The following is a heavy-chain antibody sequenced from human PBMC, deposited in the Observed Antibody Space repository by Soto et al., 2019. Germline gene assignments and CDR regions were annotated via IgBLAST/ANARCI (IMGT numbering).Heavy chain of an antibody. CDR1: GGSISSGGYS. CDR2: IYHSGST. Sequence: SETLSLTCAASGGSISSGGYSWSWVRHPPGKGLEWIGYIYHSGSTYYNPSLKSRVTISVDTSKNQFSLKLNSMTAADTAVYYCARHNYGSGSTYFDYWGQGTLVTVSS. D-gene: IGHD3-10*01. J-gene: IGHJ4*02. V-gene: IGHV4-30-2*01. CDR3: ARHNYGSGSTYFDY.